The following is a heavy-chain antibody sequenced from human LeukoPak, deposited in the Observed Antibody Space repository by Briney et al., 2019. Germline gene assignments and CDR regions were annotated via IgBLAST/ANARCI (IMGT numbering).Heavy chain of an antibody. CDR2: VILEGIT. CDR1: GVSITSTNY. CDR3: ARQGGPYRHLDY. Sequence: PSGTLCLTCAVSGVSITSTNYWTGVRQPPGKGLEWIGEVILEGITIYTPSLMGRVAISRDMTENNICLKLTSVTAADTAVYYCARQGGPYRHLDYSGQGTLVTVSS. J-gene: IGHJ4*02. V-gene: IGHV4-4*02.